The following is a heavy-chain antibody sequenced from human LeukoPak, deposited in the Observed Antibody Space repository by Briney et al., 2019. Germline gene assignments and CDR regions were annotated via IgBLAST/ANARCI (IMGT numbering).Heavy chain of an antibody. D-gene: IGHD3/OR15-3a*01. Sequence: SETLSLTCTVSSGSISSGDYYWSWIRQPPGKGLEWIGYIYYSGSTYYNPSLKTRVTISVDTSKNQFSLKLSSVTAADTAVYYCARVDPGEGLVTFDYWGQGTLVTVSS. CDR1: SGSISSGDYY. CDR2: IYYSGST. V-gene: IGHV4-30-4*01. J-gene: IGHJ4*02. CDR3: ARVDPGEGLVTFDY.